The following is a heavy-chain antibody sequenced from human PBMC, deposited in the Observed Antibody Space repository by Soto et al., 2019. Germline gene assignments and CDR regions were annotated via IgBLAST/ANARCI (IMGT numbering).Heavy chain of an antibody. CDR1: GFTFSSYS. V-gene: IGHV3-21*01. D-gene: IGHD4-17*01. CDR2: ISSSSSYI. J-gene: IGHJ4*02. CDR3: ARDPRSYPFYYFDY. Sequence: EVQLVESGGGLVKPGGSLRLSCAASGFTFSSYSMNWVRQAPGKGLEWVSSISSSSSYIYYADSVKGRFTFSRDNAKNSLYLQMNSLRAEDTAVYYCARDPRSYPFYYFDYWGQGTLVTVSS.